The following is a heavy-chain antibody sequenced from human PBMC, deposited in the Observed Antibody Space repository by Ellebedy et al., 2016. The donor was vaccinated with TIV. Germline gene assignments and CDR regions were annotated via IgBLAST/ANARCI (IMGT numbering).Heavy chain of an antibody. J-gene: IGHJ3*02. V-gene: IGHV3-30-3*01. Sequence: PGGSLRLSCAASGFTFTSYAIHWVRQAPGKGLEWVAVISYDGSNKYYADSVKGRFTISRDNSKNTLYLQMNSLRAEDPAVYYCARDPTSMQLWFIRPNDAFDIWGQGTMVTVSS. CDR3: ARDPTSMQLWFIRPNDAFDI. CDR2: ISYDGSNK. D-gene: IGHD5-18*01. CDR1: GFTFTSYA.